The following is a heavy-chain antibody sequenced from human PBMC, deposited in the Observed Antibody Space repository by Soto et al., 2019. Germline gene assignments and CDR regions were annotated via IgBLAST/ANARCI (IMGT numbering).Heavy chain of an antibody. V-gene: IGHV3-11*01. D-gene: IGHD6-13*01. CDR3: ARVPSSSSSWFVRSEYYFDY. CDR2: ISSSGSTI. J-gene: IGHJ4*02. Sequence: GSLRLSCAASGFTFSDYYMSWIRQAPGKGLEWASYISSSGSTIYYADSVKGRFTISRDNAKNSLYLQMNSLRAEDMAVYYCARVPSSSSSWFVRSEYYFDYWGQGT. CDR1: GFTFSDYY.